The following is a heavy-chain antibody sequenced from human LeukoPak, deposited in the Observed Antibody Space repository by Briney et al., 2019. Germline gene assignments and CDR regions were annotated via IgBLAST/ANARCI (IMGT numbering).Heavy chain of an antibody. D-gene: IGHD6-19*01. V-gene: IGHV1-18*01. J-gene: IGHJ5*02. CDR3: ARGTDTGSGFLNWFDP. CDR2: ISAYNGNT. Sequence: ASVKVSCKASGYTFTSYGISWVRQAPGQGLEWMGWISAYNGNTNYAQKLQGRVTMTTDTSTSTAYMELRSLRSDDTAVYYCARGTDTGSGFLNWFDPWGQGTLVTVSS. CDR1: GYTFTSYG.